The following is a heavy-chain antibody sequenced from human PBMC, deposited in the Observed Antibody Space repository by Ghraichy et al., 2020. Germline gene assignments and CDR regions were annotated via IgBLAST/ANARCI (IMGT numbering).Heavy chain of an antibody. J-gene: IGHJ3*02. D-gene: IGHD5-18*01. V-gene: IGHV3-21*01. CDR1: GFTFSSYS. CDR2: ISSSSSYI. CDR3: ARDNEKDTAMALGAFDI. Sequence: GGSLRLSCAASGFTFSSYSMNWVRQAPGKGLEWVSSISSSSSYIYYADSVKGRFTISRDNAKNSLYLQMNSLRAEDTAVYYCARDNEKDTAMALGAFDIWGQGTMVTVSS.